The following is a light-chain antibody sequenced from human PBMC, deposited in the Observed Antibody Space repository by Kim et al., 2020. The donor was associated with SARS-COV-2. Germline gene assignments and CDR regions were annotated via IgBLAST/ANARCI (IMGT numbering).Light chain of an antibody. Sequence: SSVKLTCTLSSGHSTNSNAWLQQQPGKAPRYLMKLENSGSYTRGSGVPDRFSGSRSGADRYLTISNLQAEDEADYYCETWDSASRIFGGGTQLTVL. V-gene: IGLV4-60*03. J-gene: IGLJ2*01. CDR3: ETWDSASRI. CDR2: LENSGSY. CDR1: SGHSTNS.